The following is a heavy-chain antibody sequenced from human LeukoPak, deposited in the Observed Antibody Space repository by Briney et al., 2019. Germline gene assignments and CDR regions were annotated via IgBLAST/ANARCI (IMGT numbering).Heavy chain of an antibody. CDR3: ATHSSDSSGYYYY. CDR1: GYTLTELS. J-gene: IGHJ4*02. Sequence: ALVKVSCKVSGYTLTELSMHWVRQAPGKGPEWMGGFDPEDGETIYTQKFQGRVTMTEDTSTDTAYMELSSLSSEDTAVYYCATHSSDSSGYYYYWGQGTLVTVSS. D-gene: IGHD3-22*01. V-gene: IGHV1-24*01. CDR2: FDPEDGET.